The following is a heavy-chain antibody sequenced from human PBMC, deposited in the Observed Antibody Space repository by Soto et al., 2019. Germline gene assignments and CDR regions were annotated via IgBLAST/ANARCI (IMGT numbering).Heavy chain of an antibody. D-gene: IGHD3-10*01. CDR2: ISAYNGNT. Sequence: ASVKVSCKASGYTFTSYGISWVRQAPGQGLEWMGWISAYNGNTNYAQKLQGRVTMTTDTSTSTAYMELRSLRSDDTAVYYCARILWFGELLDYYGMDVWGQGTKVTVSS. CDR3: ARILWFGELLDYYGMDV. V-gene: IGHV1-18*01. J-gene: IGHJ6*02. CDR1: GYTFTSYG.